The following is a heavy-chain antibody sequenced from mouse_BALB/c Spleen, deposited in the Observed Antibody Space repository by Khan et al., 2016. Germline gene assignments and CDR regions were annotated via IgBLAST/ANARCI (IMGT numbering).Heavy chain of an antibody. D-gene: IGHD4-1*01. J-gene: IGHJ3*01. CDR2: IRNKAGGYTT. V-gene: IGHV7-3*02. CDR1: GFTFTDYY. CDR3: ASLTGTIAY. Sequence: EVELVESGGGLVQTGGSLRLSCTTSGFTFTDYYMTWVRQPPGKALEWLGFIRNKAGGYTTEYSASVKGRFTISRDNSESILYLQMYTLRAGDSATYYCASLTGTIAYWGQGTLVTFSA.